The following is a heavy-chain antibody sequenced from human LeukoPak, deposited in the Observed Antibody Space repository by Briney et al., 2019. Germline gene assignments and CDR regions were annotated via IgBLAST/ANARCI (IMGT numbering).Heavy chain of an antibody. D-gene: IGHD2-2*01. Sequence: YWIGWVRQMPGKGLEWIGYIYYSGSTYYNPSLKSRVTISVDTSKNQFSLKLSSVTAADTAVYYCARGIVVVPAALGWFDPWGQGTLVTVSS. CDR3: ARGIVVVPAALGWFDP. J-gene: IGHJ5*02. V-gene: IGHV4-31*02. CDR1: Y. CDR2: IYYSGST.